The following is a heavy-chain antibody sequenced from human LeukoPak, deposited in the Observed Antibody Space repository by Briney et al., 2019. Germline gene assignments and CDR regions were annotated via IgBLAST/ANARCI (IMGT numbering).Heavy chain of an antibody. CDR2: ISSSSSYI. V-gene: IGHV3-21*01. D-gene: IGHD1-1*01. CDR1: GFTFSSYS. J-gene: IGHJ3*02. CDR3: ARVAGTNPDAFDI. Sequence: GGSLRLSCAASGFTFSSYSMNWVRQAPGKGLEWVSSISSSSSYIYYADSVKGRFTTSRDNAKNSLYLQMNSLRAEDTAVYYCARVAGTNPDAFDIWGQGTMVTVSS.